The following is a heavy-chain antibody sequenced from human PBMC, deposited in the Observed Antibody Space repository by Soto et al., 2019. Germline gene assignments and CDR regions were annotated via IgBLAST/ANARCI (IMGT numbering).Heavy chain of an antibody. V-gene: IGHV1-3*01. CDR3: ARDPAKLWFGDGGNWFDP. CDR1: GYTFTGYA. Sequence: GASVKVSCKASGYTFTGYAMHWVRQAPGQRLEWVGWINAGNGNTKYSQKYQGRVTITRHTSASTAYMELSSLRSEDPAVYYCARDPAKLWFGDGGNWFDPWGKGTLVTVSS. J-gene: IGHJ5*02. CDR2: INAGNGNT. D-gene: IGHD3-10*01.